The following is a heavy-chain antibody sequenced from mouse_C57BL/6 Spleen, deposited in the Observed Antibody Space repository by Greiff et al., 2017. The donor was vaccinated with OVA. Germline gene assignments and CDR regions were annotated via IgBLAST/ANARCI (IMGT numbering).Heavy chain of an antibody. CDR2: IYPGGGYT. V-gene: IGHV1-63*01. J-gene: IGHJ2*01. CDR3: ARKAYYFDY. Sequence: VQLVESGAELVRPGTSVKMSCKASGYTFTHYWIGWAKQRPGHGLEWIGDIYPGGGYTNSNEKFKGKATLTADKSSSTAYMQFSSLTSEDSAIYYWARKAYYFDYWGQGTTLTVAS. CDR1: GYTFTHYW.